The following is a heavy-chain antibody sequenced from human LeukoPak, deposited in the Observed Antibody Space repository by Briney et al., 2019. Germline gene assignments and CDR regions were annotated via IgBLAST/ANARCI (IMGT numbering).Heavy chain of an antibody. CDR2: INNDGSST. D-gene: IGHD5-18*01. Sequence: PGGSLRLSCAVSGFTFSNYWMYWVRQAPGKGLVWVSRINNDGSSTRHADSVKGRFTMSRDNAKNTLFLQMNDLRGEDTALYYCARGGGSSYVAFEFWGQGTLVTVSS. V-gene: IGHV3-74*01. CDR1: GFTFSNYW. J-gene: IGHJ4*02. CDR3: ARGGGSSYVAFEF.